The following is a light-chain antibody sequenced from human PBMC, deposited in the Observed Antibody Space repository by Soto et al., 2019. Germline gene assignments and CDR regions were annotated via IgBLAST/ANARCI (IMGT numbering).Light chain of an antibody. V-gene: IGLV1-44*01. CDR2: SNV. CDR3: GGWDDSLSGPV. Sequence: QSVLTQPTSASGTPGQRVTISCSGGTSNIGSNTVNWYQQLPGAAPKLLIYSNVHRPSGVPDRFSGSTSDTSASLAISGLQSEDEADYYCGGWDDSLSGPVFGGGTKLTVL. CDR1: TSNIGSNT. J-gene: IGLJ2*01.